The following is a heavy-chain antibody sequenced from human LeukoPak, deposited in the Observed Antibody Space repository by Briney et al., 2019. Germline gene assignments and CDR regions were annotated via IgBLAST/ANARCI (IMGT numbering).Heavy chain of an antibody. CDR3: AREDVLLWFGESSYYFDY. Sequence: GGSLRLSCAASGFTFSSYSMNWVRQAPGKGLEWVANIKQDGSEKYYVDSVKGRFTISRDNAKNSLYLQMNSLRAEDTAVYYCAREDVLLWFGESSYYFDYWGQGTLVTVSS. CDR1: GFTFSSYS. V-gene: IGHV3-7*01. D-gene: IGHD3-10*01. J-gene: IGHJ4*02. CDR2: IKQDGSEK.